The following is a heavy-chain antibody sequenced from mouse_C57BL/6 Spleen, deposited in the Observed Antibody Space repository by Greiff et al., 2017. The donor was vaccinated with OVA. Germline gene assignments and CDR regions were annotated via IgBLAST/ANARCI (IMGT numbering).Heavy chain of an antibody. CDR1: GYTFTSYW. Sequence: QVQLKQPGAELVKPGASVKLSCKASGYTFTSYWMHWVKQRPGQGLEWIGMIHPNSGSTNYNEKFKSKATLTVDKSSSTAYMQLSSLTSEDSAVYYCARGYYDYAMDYWGQGTSVTVSS. V-gene: IGHV1-64*01. CDR2: IHPNSGST. D-gene: IGHD1-1*01. J-gene: IGHJ4*01. CDR3: ARGYYDYAMDY.